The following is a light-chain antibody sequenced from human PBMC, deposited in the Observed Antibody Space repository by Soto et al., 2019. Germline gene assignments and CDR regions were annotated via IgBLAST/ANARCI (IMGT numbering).Light chain of an antibody. Sequence: DIVLTQSAATLGLSPGEGASLXCRASQSPSSRFLGWYQQTPPHAPRLLNYGASSRANGSPDSCSGSGSGTDFTLTISRLAYEDFAVYYGQQYGTSPWTFGQGTKVDIK. J-gene: IGKJ1*01. CDR1: QSPSSRF. V-gene: IGKV3-20*01. CDR2: GAS. CDR3: QQYGTSPWT.